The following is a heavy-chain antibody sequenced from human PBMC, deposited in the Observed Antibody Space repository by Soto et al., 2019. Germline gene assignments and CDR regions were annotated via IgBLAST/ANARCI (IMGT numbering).Heavy chain of an antibody. V-gene: IGHV2-5*02. Sequence: QITLKESGPTLVKPTQTLTLNCTFSGFSLTTDRVGVGWIRQPPGEALEWLAVIYWDDSKTYRTSLDSRLTITKDTSKNQVALTMTNMDSLDTATYYCAHAYGGRSLYWGQGTLVTVSS. CDR2: IYWDDSK. CDR1: GFSLTTDRVG. D-gene: IGHD1-26*01. CDR3: AHAYGGRSLY. J-gene: IGHJ4*02.